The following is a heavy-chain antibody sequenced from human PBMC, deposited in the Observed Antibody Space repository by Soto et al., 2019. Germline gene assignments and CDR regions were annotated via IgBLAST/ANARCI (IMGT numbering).Heavy chain of an antibody. CDR2: INPNGGVT. D-gene: IGHD5-12*01. CDR3: ARESGGATATLDYYYFYMDV. V-gene: IGHV1-2*04. J-gene: IGHJ6*03. Sequence: QVQLVQSGAEVKKPGASVTVSCRSSGDTFNDSFINWVRQAPGQGLEWMGWINPNGGVTKYAQKFQGWVTMTRDTSIRTVYMQPSRLRSDDTAVYYCARESGGATATLDYYYFYMDVWGTGTTVTVSS. CDR1: GDTFNDSF.